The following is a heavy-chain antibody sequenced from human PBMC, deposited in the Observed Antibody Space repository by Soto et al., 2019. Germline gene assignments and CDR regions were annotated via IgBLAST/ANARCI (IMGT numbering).Heavy chain of an antibody. Sequence: EVQLLDSGGGLVQPGGSLRLSCAASGFTFSNYAMTWVRQGPGKGLEWVSGISGSGGRSYYADSVKGRFTISRDNSKSTLYLQMISLRAEATAVYYCANAYFVCSSAQPYYFDYWCQGHLVTVSS. J-gene: IGHJ4*02. D-gene: IGHD3-16*01. CDR1: GFTFSNYA. CDR2: ISGSGGRS. CDR3: ANAYFVCSSAQPYYFDY. V-gene: IGHV3-23*01.